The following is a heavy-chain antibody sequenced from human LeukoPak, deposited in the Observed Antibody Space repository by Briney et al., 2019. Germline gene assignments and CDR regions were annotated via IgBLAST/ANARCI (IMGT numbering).Heavy chain of an antibody. Sequence: SETLSLTCTVSGCSISSSSYYWGWIRQPPGRGLEWIGSMYYSGSTYNNPSLKSRVTISVDPSKNQFSLKLSSVTAADTAVYYCARHTLGIAAAGKWFDPWGQGTLVTVSS. CDR3: ARHTLGIAAAGKWFDP. CDR1: GCSISSSSYY. J-gene: IGHJ5*02. CDR2: MYYSGST. D-gene: IGHD6-13*01. V-gene: IGHV4-39*01.